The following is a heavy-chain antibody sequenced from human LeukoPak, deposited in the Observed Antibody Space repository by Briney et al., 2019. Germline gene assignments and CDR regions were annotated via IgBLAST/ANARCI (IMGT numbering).Heavy chain of an antibody. CDR2: IYHSGST. V-gene: IGHV4-38-2*02. Sequence: SETLSLTCTVSGYSISSGYYWGWIRQPPGKGLEWIGSIYHSGSTHYNPSLKSRVTISVDMSKNQFSLKLSSVTAADTAVYYCARGGGAVAVYFDYWGQGTLVTASS. CDR3: ARGGGAVAVYFDY. J-gene: IGHJ4*02. CDR1: GYSISSGYY. D-gene: IGHD6-19*01.